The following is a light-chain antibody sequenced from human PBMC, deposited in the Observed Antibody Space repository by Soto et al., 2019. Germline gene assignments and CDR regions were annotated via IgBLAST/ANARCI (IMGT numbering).Light chain of an antibody. J-gene: IGKJ1*01. CDR1: QSVSSSY. V-gene: IGKV3-20*01. CDR2: GAS. Sequence: ERVLTQSPGTLSLSPGERATLSCRSSQSVSSSYLAWYQQKPGQAPRLLIYGASSRATGIPDRCSGSGSVTDFKLTICRLEPIAFAVYYYQHYYSSPRRTFGLGTKVDIK. CDR3: QHYYSSPRRT.